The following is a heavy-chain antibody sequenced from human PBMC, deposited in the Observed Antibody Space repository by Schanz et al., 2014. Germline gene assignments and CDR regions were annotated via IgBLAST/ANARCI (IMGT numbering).Heavy chain of an antibody. D-gene: IGHD3-10*01. CDR3: ARGGFGEVSYFDY. Sequence: EVQLVESGGGLVKPGGSLRLSCAASGFVFGDYYMTWIRQAPGKGLEWVSAISGSGGSTYYADSVKGRFTISRDNSKNTVHLQMNSLRAEDTAVYYCARGGFGEVSYFDYWGQGTLXTVSS. V-gene: IGHV3-23*04. J-gene: IGHJ4*02. CDR2: ISGSGGST. CDR1: GFVFGDYY.